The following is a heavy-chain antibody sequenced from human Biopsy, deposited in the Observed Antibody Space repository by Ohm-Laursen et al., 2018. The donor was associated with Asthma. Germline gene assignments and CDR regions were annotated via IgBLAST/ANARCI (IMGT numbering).Heavy chain of an antibody. D-gene: IGHD3-16*02. CDR3: ARDLHPTNHLGELSEGFDY. CDR2: ISYDGSKK. V-gene: IGHV3-30-3*01. J-gene: IGHJ4*02. CDR1: GFTFSSYA. Sequence: RSLRLSCAASGFTFSSYAMHWVRQAPGKGLEWVAVISYDGSKKYYADSVKGRFTISRDNSKNTLYLQMNSLRAEDTAVYYCARDLHPTNHLGELSEGFDYWGQGTLVTVSS.